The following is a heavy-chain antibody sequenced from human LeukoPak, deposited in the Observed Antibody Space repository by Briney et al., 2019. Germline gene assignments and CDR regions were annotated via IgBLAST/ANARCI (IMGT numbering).Heavy chain of an antibody. D-gene: IGHD3-9*01. CDR3: ARQDYDILTGYYRYFDY. Sequence: GGSLRLSCAASGFTFSSYEMNWVRQAPGKGLEWVSYISSSGSTIYYADSVEGRFTISRDNAKNSLYLQMNSLRAEDTAVYYCARQDYDILTGYYRYFDYWGQGTLVTVSS. J-gene: IGHJ4*02. CDR2: ISSSGSTI. CDR1: GFTFSSYE. V-gene: IGHV3-48*03.